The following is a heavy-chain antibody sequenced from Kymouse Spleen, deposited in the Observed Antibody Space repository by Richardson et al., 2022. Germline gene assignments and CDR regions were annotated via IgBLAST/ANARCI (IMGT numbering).Heavy chain of an antibody. Sequence: EVQLVESGGGVVRPGGSLRLSCAASGFTFDDYGMSWVRQAPGKGLEWVSGINWNGGSTGYADSVKGRFTISRDNAKNSLYLQMNSLRAEDTALYYCARDGGFGELSYYYYGMDVWGQGTTVTVSS. CDR1: GFTFDDYG. J-gene: IGHJ6*02. D-gene: IGHD3-10*01. CDR3: ARDGGFGELSYYYYGMDV. CDR2: INWNGGST. V-gene: IGHV3-20*d01.